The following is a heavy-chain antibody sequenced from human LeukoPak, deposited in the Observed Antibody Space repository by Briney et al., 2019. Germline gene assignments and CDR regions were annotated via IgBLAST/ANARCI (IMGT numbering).Heavy chain of an antibody. J-gene: IGHJ4*02. CDR1: GGSINSSIW. CDR3: ARQYYDYVWGSYLDY. D-gene: IGHD3-16*01. Sequence: SETLSLTCAVSGGSINSSIWWGWVRPPPGKGLEWIGEIYHSGNTNYNPSLKSRVTISVDKSKDQFSLKLSSVTAADTAVYYCARQYYDYVWGSYLDYWGQGTLVTVSS. V-gene: IGHV4-4*02. CDR2: IYHSGNT.